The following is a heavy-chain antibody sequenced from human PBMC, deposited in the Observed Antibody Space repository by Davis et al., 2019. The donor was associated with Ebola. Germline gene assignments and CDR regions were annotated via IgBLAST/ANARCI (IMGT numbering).Heavy chain of an antibody. CDR1: GYSFTSYW. V-gene: IGHV5-10-1*01. Sequence: GEYLITSRKGSGYSFTSYWISWGRQMHGKVMEWVGRIDPSDSYTNFSPSFQGHVTISADKSISTAYLQWSSLKASDTAMYYCARMGGCCTNGVCYHYYYMDVWGKATTVTVSS. CDR3: ARMGGCCTNGVCYHYYYMDV. D-gene: IGHD2-8*01. CDR2: IDPSDSYT. J-gene: IGHJ6*03.